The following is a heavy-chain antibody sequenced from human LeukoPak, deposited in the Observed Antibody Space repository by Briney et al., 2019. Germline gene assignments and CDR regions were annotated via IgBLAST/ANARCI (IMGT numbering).Heavy chain of an antibody. J-gene: IGHJ3*02. CDR2: IKQDGSEK. Sequence: GGSLRLSCAASGFTFSSYWMSWVRQAPGKGLEWVANIKQDGSEKYYVDSVKGRFTISRDNAKSSLYLHMSSLRAEDTAVYYCTTTVTTYAFDIWGQGTMVTVSS. CDR3: TTTVTTYAFDI. CDR1: GFTFSSYW. D-gene: IGHD4-17*01. V-gene: IGHV3-7*01.